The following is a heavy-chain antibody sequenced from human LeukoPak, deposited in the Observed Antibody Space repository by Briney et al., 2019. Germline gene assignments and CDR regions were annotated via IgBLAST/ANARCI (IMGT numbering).Heavy chain of an antibody. Sequence: PSETLSLTCSVSGASLSSYYGDWLRQTPGKGLEWIGYISDTGKTESNPSLRSRVSISLDTSKKHFSLRLRSAAAADSAVYYCATGYYEPFATWGPGILVTVSS. CDR3: ATGYYEPFAT. CDR1: GASLSSYY. D-gene: IGHD2/OR15-2a*01. V-gene: IGHV4-59*01. J-gene: IGHJ5*02. CDR2: ISDTGKT.